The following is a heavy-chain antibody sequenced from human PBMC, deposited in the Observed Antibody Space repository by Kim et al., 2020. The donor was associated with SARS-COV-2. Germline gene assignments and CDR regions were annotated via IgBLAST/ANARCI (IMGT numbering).Heavy chain of an antibody. CDR2: ISSGSSYI. CDR1: GFTFSNYS. CDR3: ARPLSYQILTGSGMDV. V-gene: IGHV3-21*01. J-gene: IGHJ6*03. Sequence: GGSLRLSCAASGFTFSNYSMAWVRQAPGKGLEWVSSISSGSSYIYYADSLKGRFTISRDNAKKSLHLQMNSLRAEDTAVYYCARPLSYQILTGSGMDVWG. D-gene: IGHD3-9*01.